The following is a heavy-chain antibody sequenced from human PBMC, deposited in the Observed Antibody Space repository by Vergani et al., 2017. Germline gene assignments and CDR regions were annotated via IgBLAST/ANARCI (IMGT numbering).Heavy chain of an antibody. J-gene: IGHJ6*02. Sequence: EVQLVESGGGLVQPGRSLRLSCAASGFTFDDYAMHWVRQAPGKGLEWVSGISWNSGSIGYADSVKGRFTISRDDSKNTLYLQMNRLKTEDTAVYYCSTLGMDVWGQGTTVTVSS. V-gene: IGHV3-9*01. D-gene: IGHD1-1*01. CDR1: GFTFDDYA. CDR2: ISWNSGSI. CDR3: STLGMDV.